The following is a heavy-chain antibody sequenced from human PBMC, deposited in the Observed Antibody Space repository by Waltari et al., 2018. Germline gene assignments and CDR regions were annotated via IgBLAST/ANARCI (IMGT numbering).Heavy chain of an antibody. V-gene: IGHV3-48*03. CDR3: ASLWVGAVDAFDI. CDR2: ISSSGSTI. D-gene: IGHD1-26*01. J-gene: IGHJ3*02. CDR1: GFTFRSYE. Sequence: EVQLVESGGGLVQPGGSLRLSCAASGFTFRSYEMNWVRQAPGKGLEWVSYISSSGSTIYYADSVKGRFTISRDNAKNSLYLQMNSLRAEDTAVYYCASLWVGAVDAFDIWGQGTMVTVSS.